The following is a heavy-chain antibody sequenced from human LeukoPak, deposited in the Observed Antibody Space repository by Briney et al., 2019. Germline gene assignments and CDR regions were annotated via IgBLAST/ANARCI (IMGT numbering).Heavy chain of an antibody. Sequence: SETLSLTCTVSGGSSSSSSYYWGWIRQPPGKGLEWIGSIYYSGSTYYNPSLKSRVTISVDTSKNQFSLKVSSVTAADTAVYYCARRYSYSSLPDYWGQGTLVTVSS. D-gene: IGHD6-19*01. V-gene: IGHV4-39*01. CDR2: IYYSGST. J-gene: IGHJ4*02. CDR1: GGSSSSSSYY. CDR3: ARRYSYSSLPDY.